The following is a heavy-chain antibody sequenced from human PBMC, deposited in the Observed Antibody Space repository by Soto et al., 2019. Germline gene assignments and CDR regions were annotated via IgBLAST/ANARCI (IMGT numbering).Heavy chain of an antibody. D-gene: IGHD2-15*01. V-gene: IGHV1-3*01. CDR3: ARSPPRHCSAGSCDPQDYYSYGMDV. J-gene: IGHJ6*04. CDR2: INAGNGNT. CDR1: GYTFTSYA. Sequence: ASVKVSCKASGYTFTSYAMHWVRQAPGQRLEWMGWINAGNGNTKYSQKFQGRVTITADEATRTAYMELSSLRIEDTAVYYCARSPPRHCSAGSCDPQDYYSYGMDVRGKGTTVTVSS.